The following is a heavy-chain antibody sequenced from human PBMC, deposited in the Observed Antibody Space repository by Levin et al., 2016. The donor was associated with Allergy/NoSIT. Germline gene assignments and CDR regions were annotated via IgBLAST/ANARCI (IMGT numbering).Heavy chain of an antibody. J-gene: IGHJ6*02. CDR1: GGTFSSYA. CDR3: ASLGGAAAGTVAYWSYYYYYGMDV. D-gene: IGHD6-13*01. CDR2: IIPIFGTA. Sequence: SVKVSCKASGGTFSSYAISWVRQAPGQGLEWMGGIIPIFGTANYAQKFQGRVTITADKSTSTAYMELSSLRSEDTAVYYCASLGGAAAGTVAYWSYYYYYGMDVWGQGTTVTVSS. V-gene: IGHV1-69*06.